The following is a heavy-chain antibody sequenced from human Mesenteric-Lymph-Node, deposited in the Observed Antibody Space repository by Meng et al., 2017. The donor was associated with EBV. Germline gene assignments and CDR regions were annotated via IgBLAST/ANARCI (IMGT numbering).Heavy chain of an antibody. CDR3: AYGSYSSNWPGISWFDP. CDR2: IFWDDDK. Sequence: QITLKESGPTLVKTTHTLTLTCTFSGFSLTTTGVGVGWVRQPPGEALEWLALIFWDDDKRYSPSLQSRLSITKDTSKNHVVLIMTNMDPVDTATYYCAYGSYSSNWPGISWFDPWGQGTLVTVSS. V-gene: IGHV2-5*02. J-gene: IGHJ5*02. D-gene: IGHD6-13*01. CDR1: GFSLTTTGVG.